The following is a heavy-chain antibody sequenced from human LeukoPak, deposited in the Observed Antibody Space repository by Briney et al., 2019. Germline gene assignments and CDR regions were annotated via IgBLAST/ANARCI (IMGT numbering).Heavy chain of an antibody. D-gene: IGHD6-19*01. CDR3: VKANSGWYGDNWFDP. J-gene: IGHJ5*02. CDR2: ISWNSGSI. V-gene: IGHV3-9*01. Sequence: GGSLRLSCAASGFTFDDYAMHWVRQAPEKGLEWVSGISWNSGSIAYADSVKGRFTISRDNAKNSLYLQMNSLRPEDTAFYYCVKANSGWYGDNWFDPWGQGTLVTVSS. CDR1: GFTFDDYA.